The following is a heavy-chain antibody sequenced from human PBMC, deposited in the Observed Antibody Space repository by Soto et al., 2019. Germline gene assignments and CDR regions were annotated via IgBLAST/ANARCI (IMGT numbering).Heavy chain of an antibody. J-gene: IGHJ4*02. CDR1: GYTFSNYA. Sequence: QVQLVQSGAEVKKPGASVKVSCKASGYTFSNYAIHWVRQAPGQRLEWMGWINAGNGDTKYSQNFQGRVTITRDTSASTAYMELNSLTSEDTAVYYCARSSGWPNWGQGTLVTVSS. D-gene: IGHD6-19*01. V-gene: IGHV1-3*01. CDR2: INAGNGDT. CDR3: ARSSGWPN.